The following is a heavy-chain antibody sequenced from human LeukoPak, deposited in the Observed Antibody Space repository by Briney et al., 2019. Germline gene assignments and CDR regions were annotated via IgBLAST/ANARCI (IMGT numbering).Heavy chain of an antibody. J-gene: IGHJ3*02. V-gene: IGHV3-9*01. CDR1: GFTFDDYA. CDR3: AKDLSSFVGLDVGAFDI. D-gene: IGHD6-6*01. CDR2: ISWNSGSI. Sequence: QPGRSLRLSCAASGFTFDDYAMHWVRQAPGKGLEWVSGISWNSGSIHYADSVKGRFTISRDSAKNSLYLQMNSLRAEDTALYYCAKDLSSFVGLDVGAFDIWGQETMVTVSS.